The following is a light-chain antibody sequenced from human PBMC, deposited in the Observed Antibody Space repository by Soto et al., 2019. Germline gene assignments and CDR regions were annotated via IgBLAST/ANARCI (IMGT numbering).Light chain of an antibody. CDR2: DVN. J-gene: IGLJ3*02. V-gene: IGLV2-14*01. CDR1: SGDVGGSNS. Sequence: QSALTQPASVSGSPGQSITISCTGTSGDVGGSNSVSWYQHHPGKAPNLMIYDVNNRPSGVSNRFSGSKSGNTASLTISGLQPADEADYYCSAYTSVSTLVFGGGTKLTVL. CDR3: SAYTSVSTLV.